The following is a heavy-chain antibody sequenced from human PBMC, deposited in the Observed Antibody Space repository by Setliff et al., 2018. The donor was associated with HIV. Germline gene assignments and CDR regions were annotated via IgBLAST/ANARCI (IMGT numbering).Heavy chain of an antibody. J-gene: IGHJ4*02. D-gene: IGHD6-6*01. CDR3: ARAGSAAASPLDY. CDR1: GYSISSGYY. CDR2: IYHSGST. Sequence: SETLSLTCAVSGYSISSGYYWGWIRQPPGKGLEWIGSIYHSGSTYYNPSLKSRVTISIDTSKNQFSLKLTSVTAADTAVYYCARAGSAAASPLDYWGQGTLVTVSS. V-gene: IGHV4-38-2*01.